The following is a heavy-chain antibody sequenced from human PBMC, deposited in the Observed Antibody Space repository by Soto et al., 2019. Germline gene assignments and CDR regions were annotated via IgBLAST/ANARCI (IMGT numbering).Heavy chain of an antibody. CDR1: GFTFSSYW. CDR2: IKQDGSEK. CDR3: AGPLTTEIHSDY. V-gene: IGHV3-7*01. D-gene: IGHD4-4*01. Sequence: EVQLVESGGGLVQPGGSLRLSCAASGFTFSSYWMSWVRQAPGKGLEWVANIKQDGSEKYYVDSVKGRFTISRDNAKNSLYLQMNGLRAEDTAVYYCAGPLTTEIHSDYWGQGTLVTVSS. J-gene: IGHJ4*02.